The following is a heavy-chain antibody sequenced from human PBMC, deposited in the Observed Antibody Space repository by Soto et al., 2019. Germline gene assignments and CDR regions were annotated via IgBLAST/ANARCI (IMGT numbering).Heavy chain of an antibody. CDR1: GFTFSSYW. V-gene: IGHV3-7*01. D-gene: IGHD2-15*01. Sequence: EVQLVESGGGLVQPGGSLRLSCAASGFTFSSYWMSWVRQAPGKGLEWVANIKQDGSEKYYVDSVKGRFTISRDNAKNSLYLQMNSLRAEDTAVYYCARVASRLVVVELLGAFDIWGQGTMVTVSS. CDR2: IKQDGSEK. J-gene: IGHJ3*02. CDR3: ARVASRLVVVELLGAFDI.